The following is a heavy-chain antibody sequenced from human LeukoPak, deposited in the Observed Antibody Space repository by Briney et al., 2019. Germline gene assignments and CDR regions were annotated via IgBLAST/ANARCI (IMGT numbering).Heavy chain of an antibody. V-gene: IGHV4-39*07. Sequence: GSLRLSCAASGLTFSSYEMNWVRQAPGKGLEWIGSIYYSGSTYYNPSLKSRVTISVDTSKNQFSLKLSSVTAADTAVYYCARTVEGGGDCYFDYWGQGTLVTVSS. CDR3: ARTVEGGGDCYFDY. CDR1: GLTFSSYE. D-gene: IGHD2-21*02. CDR2: IYYSGST. J-gene: IGHJ4*02.